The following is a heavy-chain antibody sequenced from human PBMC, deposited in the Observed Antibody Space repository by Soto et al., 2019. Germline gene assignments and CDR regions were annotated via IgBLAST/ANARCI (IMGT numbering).Heavy chain of an antibody. J-gene: IGHJ4*02. D-gene: IGHD5-18*01. CDR3: AKDGYTSGSADF. V-gene: IGHV3-30*18. Sequence: QVQLVESGGGVVQPGRSLRLSCAASGFTFSNYGMHWVRQAPGKWLEWVALISSDGSNKYYADSVKGRFTISRDNSKNTLYLQMNSLRAEDTAVYYCAKDGYTSGSADFWGQGTLVTVSS. CDR1: GFTFSNYG. CDR2: ISSDGSNK.